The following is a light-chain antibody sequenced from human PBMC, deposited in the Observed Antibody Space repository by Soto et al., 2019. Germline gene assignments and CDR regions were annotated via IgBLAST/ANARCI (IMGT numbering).Light chain of an antibody. Sequence: QSVLTQPASVSGSAGQSITISCSGTMRDVGAYNLVSWYQQHPGTAPKLIIYEVRKRPSGISSRFSGSRSGNTASLTISGLQSEDEGDYYCSAYTARSTLVFGGGTKVTVL. CDR3: SAYTARSTLV. J-gene: IGLJ3*02. CDR1: MRDVGAYNL. V-gene: IGLV2-14*01. CDR2: EVR.